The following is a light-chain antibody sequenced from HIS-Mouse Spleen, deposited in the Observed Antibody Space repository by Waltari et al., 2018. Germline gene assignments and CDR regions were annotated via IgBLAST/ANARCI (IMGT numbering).Light chain of an antibody. Sequence: QSVLTQPPSASGTPGQRVTIPCSGSSPNIGRNYVSWYQQLPGTAPKLLIYRNNQRPSGVPDRFSGSKSGTSASLAISGLRSEDEADYYCAAWDDSLSGPVFGGGTKLTVL. CDR1: SPNIGRNY. V-gene: IGLV1-47*01. CDR2: RNN. CDR3: AAWDDSLSGPV. J-gene: IGLJ2*01.